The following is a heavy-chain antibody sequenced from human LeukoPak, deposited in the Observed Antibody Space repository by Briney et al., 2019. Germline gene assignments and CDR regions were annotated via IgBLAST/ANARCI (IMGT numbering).Heavy chain of an antibody. CDR1: GGSFSGYY. CDR3: ARGRYDSSGYYYLYYFDY. J-gene: IGHJ4*02. D-gene: IGHD3-22*01. CDR2: INHSGST. V-gene: IGHV4-34*01. Sequence: PSETLSLTCAVYGGSFSGYYWSWIRQPPGKGLEWIGEINHSGSTNCNPSLKSRVTISVDTSKNQFSLKLSSVTAADTAVYYCARGRYDSSGYYYLYYFDYWGQGTLVTVSS.